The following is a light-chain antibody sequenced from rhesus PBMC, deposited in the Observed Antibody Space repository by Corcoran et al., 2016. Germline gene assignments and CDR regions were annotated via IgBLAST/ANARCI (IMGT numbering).Light chain of an antibody. CDR3: QHGYGTPWT. CDR1: ENVNSF. CDR2: EAS. V-gene: IGKV1-74*01. J-gene: IGKJ1*01. Sequence: DIQMTQSPSSLSASVGDRVTITCRASENVNSFLNWYQQKPGKAPKLLIYEASTLRSGVPSRFSGSGSGTDYTFTISSLQPEDVATYCCQHGYGTPWTFGQGTKVEIK.